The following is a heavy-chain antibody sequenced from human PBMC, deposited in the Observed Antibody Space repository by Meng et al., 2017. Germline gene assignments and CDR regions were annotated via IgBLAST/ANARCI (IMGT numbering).Heavy chain of an antibody. Sequence: VAGQGLVQPGGTRPLTSAVSGCSICSSNWWWCVRQPPGKGLEWLGESYHSGSTNYNPSLNSRVTISEDKSKNQFALKLSAVTAADTAVYDCARIGDWGSSRYFDYWGQGTLVTVSS. V-gene: IGHV4-4*02. CDR1: GCSICSSNW. J-gene: IGHJ4*02. CDR2: SYHSGST. D-gene: IGHD7-27*01. CDR3: ARIGDWGSSRYFDY.